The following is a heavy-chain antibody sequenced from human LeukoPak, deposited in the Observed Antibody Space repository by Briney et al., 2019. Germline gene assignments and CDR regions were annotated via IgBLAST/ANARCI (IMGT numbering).Heavy chain of an antibody. CDR1: GFTFSSFA. CDR3: AKGFYDNSASGVFDI. V-gene: IGHV3-23*01. Sequence: GGSLRLSCAASGFTFSSFATSWVRQAPGKGLEWVSGISASGGSTYYADSVKGRFTFSRDNSKNTLYLQMNSLRAEDTAVYYCAKGFYDNSASGVFDIWGQGTMVTVSS. J-gene: IGHJ3*02. D-gene: IGHD3-22*01. CDR2: ISASGGST.